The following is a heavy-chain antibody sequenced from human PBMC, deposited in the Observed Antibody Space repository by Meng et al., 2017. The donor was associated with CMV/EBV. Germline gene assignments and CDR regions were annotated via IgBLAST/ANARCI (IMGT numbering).Heavy chain of an antibody. D-gene: IGHD3-10*01. CDR2: INNRGSST. J-gene: IGHJ4*02. CDR3: AKGRGGAGTSYFDF. CDR1: GFTFGDYG. V-gene: IGHV3-23*05. Sequence: GESLKISCAASGFTFGDYGMSWVRQAPGKGLEWVSSINNRGSSTSYADSVKGRLTISRDNSNNTLYVQMNSLTVEDTAVYYCAKGRGGAGTSYFDFWGQGTLVTVSS.